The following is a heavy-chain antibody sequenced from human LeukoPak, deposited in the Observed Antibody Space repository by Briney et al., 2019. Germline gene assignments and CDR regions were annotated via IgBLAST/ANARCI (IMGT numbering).Heavy chain of an antibody. CDR2: IYHSGST. J-gene: IGHJ4*02. D-gene: IGHD5-12*01. CDR1: GFTFSSYAM. V-gene: IGHV4-4*02. CDR3: ARVRRGYSGYDTLDY. Sequence: GSLRLSCAASGFTFSSYAMSWVRQPPGKGLEWIGEIYHSGSTNYNPSLKSRVTISVDKSKNQFSLKLSSVTAADTAVYYCARVRRGYSGYDTLDYWGQGTLVTVSS.